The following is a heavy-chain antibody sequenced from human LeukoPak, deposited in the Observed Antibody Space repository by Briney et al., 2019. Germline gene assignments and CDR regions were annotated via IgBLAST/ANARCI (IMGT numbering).Heavy chain of an antibody. J-gene: IGHJ2*01. CDR2: VNVDGST. CDR3: ARGAKGYWYFDL. Sequence: GGSLRLSCAASGFTFSSYWMHWVRQAPGKGLVWVSRVNVDGSTYYADSVKGRFTVSRDNAENTLYLQVNSLGDEDTAVYYCARGAKGYWYFDLWGCGTLVTVSS. V-gene: IGHV3-74*01. CDR1: GFTFSSYW.